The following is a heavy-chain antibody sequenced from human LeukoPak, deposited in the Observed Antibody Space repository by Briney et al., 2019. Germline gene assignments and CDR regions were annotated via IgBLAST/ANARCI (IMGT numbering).Heavy chain of an antibody. D-gene: IGHD3-22*01. CDR1: GGSFSGYY. CDR3: ARGRLYDSSGYSTANFDY. Sequence: PSETLSLTCAVYGGSFSGYYWSWIRQPPGKGLEWIGEINHSGSTNYNPSLKSRVTISVDTSKNQFSLKLSSVTAAATAVYYCARGRLYDSSGYSTANFDYWGQGTLVTVSS. J-gene: IGHJ4*02. CDR2: INHSGST. V-gene: IGHV4-34*01.